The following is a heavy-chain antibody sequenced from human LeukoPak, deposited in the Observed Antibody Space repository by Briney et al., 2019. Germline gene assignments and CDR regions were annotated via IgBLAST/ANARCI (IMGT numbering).Heavy chain of an antibody. J-gene: IGHJ4*01. Sequence: GGSLRLSCAASGFIFSGYTMNWVRQTPGKGLEWVSSIAGSSGYISYADSVKGRFTISRDNAKKSLYLQMTSLTAEDTAVYYCARDRGAYCGGDCYLGFDYWGRGTLVTVSS. CDR1: GFIFSGYT. CDR3: ARDRGAYCGGDCYLGFDY. CDR2: IAGSSGYI. D-gene: IGHD2-21*02. V-gene: IGHV3-21*01.